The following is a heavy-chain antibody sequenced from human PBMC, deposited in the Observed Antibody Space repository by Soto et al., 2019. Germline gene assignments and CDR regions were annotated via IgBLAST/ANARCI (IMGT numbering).Heavy chain of an antibody. Sequence: SQPLSLSCAVHGGSFSGYYWCPIRQPPGKGLEWIGEINHSGSTNYNPSLKSRVTISVDTSKNQFSLKLSSVTAADTAVYYCARGRGGDIVVVVAATGPGFDYWGQGTLVTVSS. CDR1: GGSFSGYY. CDR2: INHSGST. J-gene: IGHJ4*02. CDR3: ARGRGGDIVVVVAATGPGFDY. V-gene: IGHV4-34*01. D-gene: IGHD2-15*01.